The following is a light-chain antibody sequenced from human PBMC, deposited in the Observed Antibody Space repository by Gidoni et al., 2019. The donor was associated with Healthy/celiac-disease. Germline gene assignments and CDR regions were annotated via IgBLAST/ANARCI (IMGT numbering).Light chain of an antibody. J-gene: IGKJ1*01. V-gene: IGKV2-28*01. CDR2: LGS. Sequence: DIVMTQSPLSLPVTPGEPASISCRSSQSLLHSNGYNYLDWYLQKPGQSPQLLIYLGSNRASGVPERFSGSGSGTDFTLKISRVEAEDVGVYYCMQAIRTPATFGQGTKVEIK. CDR3: MQAIRTPAT. CDR1: QSLLHSNGYNY.